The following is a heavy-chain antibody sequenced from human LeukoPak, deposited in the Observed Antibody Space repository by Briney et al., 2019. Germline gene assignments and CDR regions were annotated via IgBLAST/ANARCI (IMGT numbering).Heavy chain of an antibody. J-gene: IGHJ3*02. Sequence: GRSLRLSCAASGFTFDDYAMHWVRQAPGKGLEWVSGISWNSGSIGYADSVKGRFTISRDNAKNSLYLQMNSLRAEDTALYYCAKDMGSYGAFDIWGQGTMVTVSS. CDR2: ISWNSGSI. V-gene: IGHV3-9*01. D-gene: IGHD1-26*01. CDR3: AKDMGSYGAFDI. CDR1: GFTFDDYA.